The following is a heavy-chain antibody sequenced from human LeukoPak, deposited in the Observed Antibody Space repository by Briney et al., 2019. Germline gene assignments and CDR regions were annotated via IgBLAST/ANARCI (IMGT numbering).Heavy chain of an antibody. CDR1: GYTFTSYD. CDR2: INPSGGST. CDR3: ARVDYYDSSGYYERVDY. Sequence: VASVKVSCKASGYTFTSYDINWVRQATGQGLEWMGIINPSGGSTSYAQKFQGRVTMTRDTSTSTVYMELSSLRSEDTAVYYCARVDYYDSSGYYERVDYWGQGTLVTVSS. V-gene: IGHV1-46*01. D-gene: IGHD3-22*01. J-gene: IGHJ4*02.